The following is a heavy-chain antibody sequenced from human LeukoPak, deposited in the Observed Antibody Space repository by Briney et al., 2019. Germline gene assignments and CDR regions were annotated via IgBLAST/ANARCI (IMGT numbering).Heavy chain of an antibody. V-gene: IGHV3-7*01. Sequence: GGSLRLSCAASRFTFSSYSMSWVRQAPGKGLEWVTNIKQDGSEKYYVDSVKGRFTISRDNAKNSLYLQMNSLRAEDTAVYYCARISGWPATFDYWGQGTPVTVSS. D-gene: IGHD6-19*01. J-gene: IGHJ4*02. CDR2: IKQDGSEK. CDR3: ARISGWPATFDY. CDR1: RFTFSSYS.